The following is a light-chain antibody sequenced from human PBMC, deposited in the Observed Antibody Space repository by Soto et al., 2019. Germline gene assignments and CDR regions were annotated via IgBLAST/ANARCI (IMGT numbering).Light chain of an antibody. Sequence: EIEMTQSAVTLSVSAGDRATLSCRASQSIGSSLAWYQQKRGQGPRLLIYGAITRATGVPARFSGSGSATEFTLTISSLQSEDFAVYYCQQYNQWPYTCGQGTKLEIK. V-gene: IGKV3-15*01. CDR3: QQYNQWPYT. J-gene: IGKJ2*01. CDR2: GAI. CDR1: QSIGSS.